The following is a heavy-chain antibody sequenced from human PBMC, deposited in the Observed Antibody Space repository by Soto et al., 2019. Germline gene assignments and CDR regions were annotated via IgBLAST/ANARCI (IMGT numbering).Heavy chain of an antibody. J-gene: IGHJ4*02. CDR1: GDSISSYY. Sequence: SETLSLTCAVSGDSISSYYCMWIRQPPGKGLESIGYIYYSGSANYNPSLKSRVTISVDTSTNQFSLKLSSVTAADTAVYYCARAQGSGFLVSWGQGTLVTVSS. CDR2: IYYSGSA. D-gene: IGHD3-10*01. CDR3: ARAQGSGFLVS. V-gene: IGHV4-59*08.